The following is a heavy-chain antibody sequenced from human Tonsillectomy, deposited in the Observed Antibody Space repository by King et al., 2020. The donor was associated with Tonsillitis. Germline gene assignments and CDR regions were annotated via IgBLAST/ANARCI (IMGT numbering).Heavy chain of an antibody. J-gene: IGHJ4*02. CDR1: GYTFTAYY. D-gene: IGHD6-13*01. CDR2: INPNSGGA. V-gene: IGHV1-2*02. CDR3: ARGPWVYDSSSVAF. Sequence: QLVQSGAEVKKPGASVKVSCKASGYTFTAYYMYWVRQAPGQGLEWVGWINPNSGGANYAQKFQGRATMTRDTSISTAYMELSGLRSDDTAVYYCARGPWVYDSSSVAFWGQGTLVTVSS.